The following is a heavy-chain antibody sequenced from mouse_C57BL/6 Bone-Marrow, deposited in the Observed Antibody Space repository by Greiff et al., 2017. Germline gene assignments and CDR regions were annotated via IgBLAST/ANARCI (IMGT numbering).Heavy chain of an antibody. D-gene: IGHD2-2*01. CDR2: INPSTGGT. V-gene: IGHV1-42*01. Sequence: EVQLQQSGPELVKPGASVKISCKASGYSFTGYYMNWVKQSPEKSLEWIGEINPSTGGTTYNQKFKAKATLTVDKSSSTAYMQLKSLTSEDSAVYYCARSYGYDLYYFDYWGQGTTLTVSS. CDR3: ARSYGYDLYYFDY. J-gene: IGHJ2*01. CDR1: GYSFTGYY.